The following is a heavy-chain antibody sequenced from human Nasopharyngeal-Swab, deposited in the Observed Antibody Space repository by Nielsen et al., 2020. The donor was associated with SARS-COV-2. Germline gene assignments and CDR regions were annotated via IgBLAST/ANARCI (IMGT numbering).Heavy chain of an antibody. Sequence: SETLSLTCTVSGGSISSGSYYWSWIRQPAGKGLEWIGRIYTSGSTNYNPSLKSRVTISVDTSKNQFSLKLSSVTAADTAVYYCARDQVEESGWYADDAFDIWGQGTMVTVSS. CDR2: IYTSGST. CDR3: ARDQVEESGWYADDAFDI. J-gene: IGHJ3*02. V-gene: IGHV4-61*02. D-gene: IGHD6-19*01. CDR1: GGSISSGSYY.